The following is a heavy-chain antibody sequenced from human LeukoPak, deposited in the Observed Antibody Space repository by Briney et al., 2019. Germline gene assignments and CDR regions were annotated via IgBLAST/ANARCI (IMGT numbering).Heavy chain of an antibody. CDR3: TRTPRDKDHYYYGMDV. CDR1: GFTFGDYG. Sequence: LPGGSLRLSCTTSGFTFGDYGVSWVRQAPGKGLEWVGFIRSKAYGGTTEYAASVKGTFTISRDDSNSIAYLQMNSLKTEDTAVYYCTRTPRDKDHYYYGMDVWGQGTTVTVSS. V-gene: IGHV3-49*04. CDR2: IRSKAYGGTT. J-gene: IGHJ6*02.